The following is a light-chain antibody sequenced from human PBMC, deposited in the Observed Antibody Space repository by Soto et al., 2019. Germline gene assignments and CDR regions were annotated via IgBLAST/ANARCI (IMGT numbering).Light chain of an antibody. Sequence: QSVLTQPASVSGSPGQSITISCTGTSSDVGTYKYVSWYQQLPGKAPKLMIYEVSNRPSGVSNRFSGSKSGNTASLTISELQAEDEADYYCSSYTSRSTPVFGGGTQRPS. CDR3: SSYTSRSTPV. J-gene: IGLJ2*01. V-gene: IGLV2-14*01. CDR2: EVS. CDR1: SSDVGTYKY.